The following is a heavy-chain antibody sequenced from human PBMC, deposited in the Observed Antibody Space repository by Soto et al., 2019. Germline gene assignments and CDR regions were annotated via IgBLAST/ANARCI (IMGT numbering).Heavy chain of an antibody. Sequence: SETLSLTCSVSGGSISSSSHHWGWIRQPPGEGLEGIGTISYSGSTFYNPSLKSRVSITADTSTNRFSLRLRSVTAAGTAVYFCSGDSSNCVCGDYWGQGTPVTVSS. J-gene: IGHJ4*01. D-gene: IGHD6-13*01. CDR1: GGSISSSSHH. CDR2: ISYSGST. V-gene: IGHV4-39*02. CDR3: SGDSSNCVCGDY.